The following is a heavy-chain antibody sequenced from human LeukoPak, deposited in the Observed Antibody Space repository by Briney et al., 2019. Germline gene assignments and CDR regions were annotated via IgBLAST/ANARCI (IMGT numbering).Heavy chain of an antibody. V-gene: IGHV4-39*01. D-gene: IGHD1-26*01. J-gene: IGHJ4*02. CDR1: GGSISSSSYY. Sequence: SSETLSLTCTVSGGSISSSSYYWGWIRQPPGKGLEWIGSIYYSGSTYYNPSLKSRVTISVDTSKNQFSLKLSSVTAADTAVYYCARGVGATPWGQGTLVTVSS. CDR3: ARGVGATP. CDR2: IYYSGST.